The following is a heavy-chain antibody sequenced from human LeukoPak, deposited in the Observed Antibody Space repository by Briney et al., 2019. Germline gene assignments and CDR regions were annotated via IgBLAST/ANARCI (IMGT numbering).Heavy chain of an antibody. D-gene: IGHD3-22*01. CDR2: INPNSGGT. CDR3: ASVARYYDSSGDYLTEETFDF. J-gene: IGHJ4*02. Sequence: ASVTVTCKASGYTFTCYYIHWVREPPGPGLEWVGWINPNSGGTNYAHEFQGRVTMTRDTSISTAYMELSRLKSDDTAVYYCASVARYYDSSGDYLTEETFDFWGQGTLVTVSS. V-gene: IGHV1-2*02. CDR1: GYTFTCYY.